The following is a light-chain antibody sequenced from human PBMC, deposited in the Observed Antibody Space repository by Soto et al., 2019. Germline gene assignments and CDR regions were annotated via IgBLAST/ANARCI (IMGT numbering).Light chain of an antibody. Sequence: EIVLTQSPGTLSLSPGERATLSCRASQSVSGSYLAWYQQKPGQAPRLLIYGSSSRATGIPYRFSGSGSGTDFTLNISRLEPEDFAVYYCQQYGSSAWTFGQGTKVEIK. CDR3: QQYGSSAWT. V-gene: IGKV3-20*01. J-gene: IGKJ1*01. CDR2: GSS. CDR1: QSVSGSY.